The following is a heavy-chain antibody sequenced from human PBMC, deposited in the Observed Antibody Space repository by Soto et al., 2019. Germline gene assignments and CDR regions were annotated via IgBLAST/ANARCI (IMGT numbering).Heavy chain of an antibody. CDR1: GYTFTSYD. D-gene: IGHD3-3*01. CDR2: MNPNSGNT. Sequence: QVQLVQSGAEVKKPGASVKVSCKASGYTFTSYDINWVRQATGQGLEWKGWMNPNSGNTGYAQKFQGRVTMTRNTSISTAYMELSSLRSEDTAVYYCARVRFLEWSHDAFDIWGQGTMVTVSS. J-gene: IGHJ3*02. CDR3: ARVRFLEWSHDAFDI. V-gene: IGHV1-8*01.